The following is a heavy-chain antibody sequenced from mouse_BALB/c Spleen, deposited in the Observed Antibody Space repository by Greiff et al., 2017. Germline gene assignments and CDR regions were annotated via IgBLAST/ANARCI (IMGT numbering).Heavy chain of an antibody. CDR3: ARGDDYVGERDFDY. CDR1: GYSFTSYY. J-gene: IGHJ2*01. D-gene: IGHD2-4*01. CDR2: IDPFNGGT. V-gene: IGHV1S135*01. Sequence: VQLKQSGPELMKPGASVKISCKASGYSFTSYYMHWVKQSHGKSLEWIGYIDPFNGGTSYNQKFKGKATLTVDKSSSTAYMHLSSLTSEDSAVYYCARGDDYVGERDFDYWGQGTTLTVSS.